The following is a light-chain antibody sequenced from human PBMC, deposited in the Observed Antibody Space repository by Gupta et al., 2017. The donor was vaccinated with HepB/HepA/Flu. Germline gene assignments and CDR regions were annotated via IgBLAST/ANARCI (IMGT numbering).Light chain of an antibody. CDR1: QGIGTY. Sequence: DIHLTQSPSFLSASVGDRVTITCRASQGIGTYLAWYQQKPGKAPKLLIYAASTLQTGVPSRFSGSGSGTEFTLTISSLQPEDFATYFCQQLNSYPRVTFGQGTRLEIK. CDR2: AAS. V-gene: IGKV1-9*01. CDR3: QQLNSYPRVT. J-gene: IGKJ5*01.